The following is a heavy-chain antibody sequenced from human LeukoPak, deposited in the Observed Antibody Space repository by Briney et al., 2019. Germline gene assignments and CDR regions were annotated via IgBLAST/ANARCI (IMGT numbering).Heavy chain of an antibody. CDR3: AREVVGYFDY. V-gene: IGHV3-30*04. D-gene: IGHD2-21*01. J-gene: IGHJ4*02. CDR2: ISYDGSNK. Sequence: GRSLRLSCAASGFTLSSYAMHWVRQAPGKGLEWVAVISYDGSNKYYADSVKGRFTISRDNSKNTLYLQMNSLRAEDTAVYYCAREVVGYFDYWGQGTLVTVSS. CDR1: GFTLSSYA.